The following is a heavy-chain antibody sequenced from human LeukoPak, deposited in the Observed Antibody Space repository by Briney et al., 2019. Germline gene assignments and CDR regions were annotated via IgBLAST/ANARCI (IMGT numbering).Heavy chain of an antibody. CDR1: GGSISSSSYY. V-gene: IGHV4-39*01. J-gene: IGHJ3*02. CDR2: IYYSGST. Sequence: PSETLSLTCTVSGGSISSSSYYWGWIRQPPGKGLEWIGSIYYSGSTYYNPSLKSRVTISVDTSKNQFSLKLSSVTAADTAVYYCARILAAATHDVHPRPDAFGIWGQGTMVTVSS. D-gene: IGHD6-13*01. CDR3: ARILAAATHDVHPRPDAFGI.